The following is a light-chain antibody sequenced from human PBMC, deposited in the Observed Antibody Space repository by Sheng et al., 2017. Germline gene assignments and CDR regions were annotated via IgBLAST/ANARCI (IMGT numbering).Light chain of an antibody. J-gene: IGKJ2*03. CDR3: QQYNNWPPYS. CDR1: QSVSFN. V-gene: IGKV3-15*01. Sequence: EIVMTQSPATLSVSPGERATLSYRASQSVSFNLAWYQQRPGQVPRLLIYGASTRVTGIPARFSGSGSGTEFTLTITSLQSEDSAVYYCQQYNNWPPYSFGQGTKLEIK. CDR2: GAS.